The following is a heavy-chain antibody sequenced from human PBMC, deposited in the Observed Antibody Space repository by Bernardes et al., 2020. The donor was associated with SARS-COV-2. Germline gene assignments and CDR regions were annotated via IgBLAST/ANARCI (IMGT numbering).Heavy chain of an antibody. J-gene: IGHJ6*02. Sequence: GGPLRLSCVASGFTFSNYLFSCFRQAPGKGLEWVSSISCAGLYIYYEDSVSGRFTLSRDNSKNTLYLQMHSLRAEDTAVYYCAKVRSDMVRGVTMWGIYYYYGMDVWGQGTTVTVSS. CDR2: ISCAGLYI. CDR1: GFTFSNYL. V-gene: IGHV3-23*05. CDR3: AKVRSDMVRGVTMWGIYYYYGMDV. D-gene: IGHD3-10*01.